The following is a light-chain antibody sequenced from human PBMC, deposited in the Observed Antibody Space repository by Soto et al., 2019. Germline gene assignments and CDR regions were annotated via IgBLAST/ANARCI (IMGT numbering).Light chain of an antibody. CDR3: TSYTSSTPFYV. CDR1: RNDVDGYDY. Sequence: SVLTPPASVFGSPGQSIAISCPGVRNDVDGYDYVSWYQQHPGQAPQLMIYDVSNRPSGVPDRFSGSKSGNTASLTISGLQAEDEADYYCTSYTSSTPFYVFGTGTKVTVL. CDR2: DVS. J-gene: IGLJ1*01. V-gene: IGLV2-14*03.